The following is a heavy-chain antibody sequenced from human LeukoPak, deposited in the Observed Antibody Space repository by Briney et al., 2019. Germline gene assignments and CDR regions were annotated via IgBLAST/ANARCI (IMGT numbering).Heavy chain of an antibody. V-gene: IGHV4-59*08. J-gene: IGHJ5*02. CDR2: IYGGNT. Sequence: SETLSLTCTVSGGSISSYSWNWIRQPPGNGLEWIGRIYGGNTNCNPSLMSRVTISFDTSKNQLSLNLRSVTAADTAVYYCAMRAREQRDISPGNWLDPWGQGTLVTVSS. D-gene: IGHD1/OR15-1a*01. CDR1: GGSISSYS. CDR3: AMRAREQRDISPGNWLDP.